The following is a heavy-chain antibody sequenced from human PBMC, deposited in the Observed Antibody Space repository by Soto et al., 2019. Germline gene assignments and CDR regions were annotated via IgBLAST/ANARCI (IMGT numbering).Heavy chain of an antibody. J-gene: IGHJ3*01. Sequence: VGSLRLSCAASGFTVSNNFLMWVRQAPGKGLEWVSLIYSGGNIHYADSVKGRFTISRDGSKNMLFLQMNSLRAEDTAMYYCGRNLGPWGQGTMVTVSS. CDR1: GFTVSNNF. CDR3: GRNLGP. CDR2: IYSGGNI. V-gene: IGHV3-53*01. D-gene: IGHD3-10*01.